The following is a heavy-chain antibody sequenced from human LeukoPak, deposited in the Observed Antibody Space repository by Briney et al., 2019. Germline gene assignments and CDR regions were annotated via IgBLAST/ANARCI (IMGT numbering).Heavy chain of an antibody. V-gene: IGHV3-7*01. Sequence: GGSLRLSCAASGFTFSSYWMSWVRQAPGKGLEWVVNIKQDGSEKYYVDSVKGRFTISRDNAKNSLYLQMNSLRAEDTAVYYCARDDCSSISCYHNWFDPWGQGTLVTVSS. D-gene: IGHD2-2*01. J-gene: IGHJ5*02. CDR2: IKQDGSEK. CDR1: GFTFSSYW. CDR3: ARDDCSSISCYHNWFDP.